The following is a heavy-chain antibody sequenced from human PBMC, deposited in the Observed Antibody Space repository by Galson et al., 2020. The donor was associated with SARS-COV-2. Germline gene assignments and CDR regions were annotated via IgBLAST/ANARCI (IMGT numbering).Heavy chain of an antibody. V-gene: IGHV3-30*03. Sequence: GGSLRLSCAASGFTFSSYGMHWVRQAPGKGLEWVAVISYDGSNKYYADSVKGRFTISRDNSKNTLYLQMNSLRAEDTAVYYCARTKWYYFDYWGQGTLVTVSS. CDR3: ARTKWYYFDY. J-gene: IGHJ4*02. D-gene: IGHD2-8*01. CDR1: GFTFSSYG. CDR2: ISYDGSNK.